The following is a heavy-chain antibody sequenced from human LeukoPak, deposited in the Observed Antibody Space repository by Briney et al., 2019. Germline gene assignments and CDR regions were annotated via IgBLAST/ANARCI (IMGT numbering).Heavy chain of an antibody. J-gene: IGHJ4*02. CDR2: ISVRSNYR. CDR3: VRLRRNNDRSGYYYYYDY. V-gene: IGHV3-21*01. D-gene: IGHD3-22*01. Sequence: GGSLRLSCAASGYTFSDFSVSWVRQAPGKGLEWVSSISVRSNYRYYADSVRGRFTISRDDARDSLFLQMSSLRAEDTAVYFCVRLRRNNDRSGYYYYYDYRGQGTLVTVSS. CDR1: GYTFSDFS.